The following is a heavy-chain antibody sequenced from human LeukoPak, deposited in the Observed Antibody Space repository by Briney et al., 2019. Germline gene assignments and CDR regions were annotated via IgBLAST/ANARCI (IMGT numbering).Heavy chain of an antibody. CDR2: ISSSGSTI. V-gene: IGHV3-48*03. D-gene: IGHD4-17*01. CDR3: AREGALTVTKDAFDI. J-gene: IGHJ3*02. CDR1: GFTFSSYE. Sequence: GGSLRLSCAASGFTFSSYEMNWVRQAPGKGMGWVSYISSSGSTISYADSVKGRFTISRDNAKNSLYLQMNSLRAEDTAVYFCAREGALTVTKDAFDIWGQGTMVTVSS.